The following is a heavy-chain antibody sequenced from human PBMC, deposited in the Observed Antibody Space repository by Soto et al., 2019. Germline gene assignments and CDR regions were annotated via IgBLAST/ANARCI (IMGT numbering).Heavy chain of an antibody. Sequence: GGSLRLSCAASGFTFSSYAMSWVRQAPGKGLEWVSAISGSGGSTYYAASVKGRFTISRDNSKNTLYLQMNSLRAEDTAVYYCVKDGVLIFGVVTPFDYWGQGTLVTVSS. J-gene: IGHJ4*02. CDR3: VKDGVLIFGVVTPFDY. V-gene: IGHV3-23*01. D-gene: IGHD3-3*01. CDR1: GFTFSSYA. CDR2: ISGSGGST.